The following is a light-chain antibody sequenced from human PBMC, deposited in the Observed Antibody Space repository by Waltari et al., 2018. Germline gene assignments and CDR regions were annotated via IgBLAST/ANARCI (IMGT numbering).Light chain of an antibody. V-gene: IGKV3-20*01. CDR3: QMYVRLPVT. CDR2: AAS. CDR1: ESVSKY. J-gene: IGKJ1*01. Sequence: EIVLTHSPGTLSLSPGERDTLSCRASESVSKYLAWYQQRPGQAPRLLIYAASNRATGIPDRFSGSGSWTDFSLTLSRLEPEDFAVYYCQMYVRLPVTFGQGTKVEIK.